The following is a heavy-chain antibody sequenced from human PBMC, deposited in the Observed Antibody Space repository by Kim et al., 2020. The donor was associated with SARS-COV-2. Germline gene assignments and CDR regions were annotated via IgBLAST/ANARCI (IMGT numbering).Heavy chain of an antibody. CDR3: AREAGLWNPYFGDYLFQNFGMDV. CDR1: GGTFSNHG. CDR2: IIPIFGTT. J-gene: IGHJ6*02. D-gene: IGHD4-17*01. V-gene: IGHV1-69*13. Sequence: SVKVSCKASGGTFSNHGISWVRQAPGQGLEWMGGIIPIFGTTNYAQNFQGRLTIIADESAGTAYMELSSLRSEDTAVYFCAREAGLWNPYFGDYLFQNFGMDVWGQGTTVTVSS.